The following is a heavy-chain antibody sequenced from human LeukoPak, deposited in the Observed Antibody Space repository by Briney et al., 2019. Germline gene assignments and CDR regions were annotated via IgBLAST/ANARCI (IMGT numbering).Heavy chain of an antibody. D-gene: IGHD6-13*01. Sequence: GGSLSLSCAASGFTFSSYWMSWVRQAPGKGLEWVANIKQDGSEKYYVDSVKGRFTISRDNAKNSLYLQMNSLRAEDTAVYYCARESRVGSSWYDYYFDYWGQGTLVTVSS. CDR2: IKQDGSEK. V-gene: IGHV3-7*01. CDR3: ARESRVGSSWYDYYFDY. CDR1: GFTFSSYW. J-gene: IGHJ4*02.